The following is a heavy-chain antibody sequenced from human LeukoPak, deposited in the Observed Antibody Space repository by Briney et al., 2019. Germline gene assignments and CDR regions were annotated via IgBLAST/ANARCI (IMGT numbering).Heavy chain of an antibody. Sequence: GGSLRLSCAASGFTFSSYAMHWVRQAPGKGLEWVAVISYDGSNKYYADSVKGRFTISRDSAKNSLYLQMRNLRAEDTAVYFCARGGGLDVWGQGATVTVSS. J-gene: IGHJ6*02. CDR2: ISYDGSNK. CDR1: GFTFSSYA. V-gene: IGHV3-30*04. D-gene: IGHD3-16*01. CDR3: ARGGGLDV.